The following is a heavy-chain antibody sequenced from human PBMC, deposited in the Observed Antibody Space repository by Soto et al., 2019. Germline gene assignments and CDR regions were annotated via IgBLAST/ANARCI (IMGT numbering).Heavy chain of an antibody. V-gene: IGHV3-30*03. Sequence: QVQLVESGGGVVQPGRSLRLSCAASGFTFSSYGMHWVRQAPGKGLEWVAVISYDGSNKYYADSVKGRFTISRDNSKNPLYLKMNRLRAEDTAVHYCAREGSFGSGEYFQHWGQGTLVTVSS. CDR1: GFTFSSYG. CDR2: ISYDGSNK. J-gene: IGHJ1*01. CDR3: AREGSFGSGEYFQH. D-gene: IGHD3-10*01.